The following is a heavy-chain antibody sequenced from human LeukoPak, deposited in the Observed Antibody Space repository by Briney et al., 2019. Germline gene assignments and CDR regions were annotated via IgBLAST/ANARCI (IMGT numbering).Heavy chain of an antibody. CDR1: GFSFSIYS. V-gene: IGHV3-21*01. D-gene: IGHD2-8*01. J-gene: IGHJ4*02. CDR3: ARGDRLGYCTNGVCYPTDY. CDR2: ISGSSSYT. Sequence: GGSLRLSCAASGFSFSIYSMNWVRQAPRKGLEWVSSISGSSSYTYYADSVKGRFTISRDNAKNSLYLQMNSLRAEDTAVYYCARGDRLGYCTNGVCYPTDYWGQGTLVTVSS.